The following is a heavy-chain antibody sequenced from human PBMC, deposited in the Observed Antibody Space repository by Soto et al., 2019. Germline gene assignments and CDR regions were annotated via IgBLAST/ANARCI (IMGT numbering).Heavy chain of an antibody. CDR3: GRRVSLLQPLHS. Sequence: GESLKISCQTSGYTFTNYWIGWVHQTPRGGLEWLGLIFPRDFDVRYSPSFEGQGTISADRSTATASLQWRSLEASDSALYFCGRRVSLLQPLHSWGPGTPVTVSP. V-gene: IGHV5-51*07. CDR1: GYTFTNYW. D-gene: IGHD4-4*01. CDR2: IFPRDFDV. J-gene: IGHJ4*02.